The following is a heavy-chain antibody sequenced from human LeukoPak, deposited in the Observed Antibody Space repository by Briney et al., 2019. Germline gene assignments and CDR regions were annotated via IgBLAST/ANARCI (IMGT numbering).Heavy chain of an antibody. CDR2: ISAYNGNT. CDR1: GYTFTSYG. V-gene: IGHV1-18*01. D-gene: IGHD1-1*01. J-gene: IGHJ4*02. CDR3: ATYRYNWNDGHFDY. Sequence: ASVKVSCKASGYTFTSYGISWVRRAPGQGLEWMGWISAYNGNTNYAQKLQGRVTMTTDTSTSTAYMELRSLRSDDTAVYYCATYRYNWNDGHFDYWGQGTLVTVSS.